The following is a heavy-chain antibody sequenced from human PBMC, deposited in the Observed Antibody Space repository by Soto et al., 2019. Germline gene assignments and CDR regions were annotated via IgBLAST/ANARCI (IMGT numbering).Heavy chain of an antibody. Sequence: ASVKVSCKASGYTFTNYAMHWVREAPGQRLEWMGWINAGNGNTKYSQKFQGRVTITRDTSASTAYMELSSLRSEDTAVYYCARGGSLYWYFDLWGRGTLVTVSS. CDR2: INAGNGNT. D-gene: IGHD1-26*01. CDR1: GYTFTNYA. CDR3: ARGGSLYWYFDL. J-gene: IGHJ2*01. V-gene: IGHV1-3*01.